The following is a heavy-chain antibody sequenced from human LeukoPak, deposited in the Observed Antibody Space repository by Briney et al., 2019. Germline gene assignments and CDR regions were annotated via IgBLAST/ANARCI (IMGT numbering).Heavy chain of an antibody. CDR2: IYSGGST. V-gene: IGHV3-53*01. CDR3: ARSDCTNGVCYPSYYYYYGMDV. Sequence: GRSLRLSCAASGFTVSSNYMSWVRQAPGKGLEWVSVIYSGGSTYYADSVKGRFTISRDNAKNSLYLQMNSLRAEDTAVYYCARSDCTNGVCYPSYYYYYGMDVWGQGTTVTVSS. CDR1: GFTVSSNY. J-gene: IGHJ6*02. D-gene: IGHD2-8*01.